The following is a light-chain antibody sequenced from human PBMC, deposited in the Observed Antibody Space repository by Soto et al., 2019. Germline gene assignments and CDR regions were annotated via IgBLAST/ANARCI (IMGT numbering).Light chain of an antibody. J-gene: IGKJ1*01. CDR2: GAF. V-gene: IGKV3-20*01. CDR3: QQYGGSPRT. CDR1: QTVSSN. Sequence: EIVMTQSPATLSVSPGERATLSCRATQTVSSNLACHLQKPGQGPRFLIYGAFTRATGIPDRFSGSGSGTDFTLTISRLEPEDFAVYYCQQYGGSPRTFGQGTKVDIK.